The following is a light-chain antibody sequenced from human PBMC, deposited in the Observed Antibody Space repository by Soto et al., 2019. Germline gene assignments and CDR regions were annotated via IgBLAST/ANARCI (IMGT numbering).Light chain of an antibody. Sequence: DVVMTQSPLSLAVTLGQPASISCRSSQSLLYSDGNTHLNWFHQRPGQSPRRLIYKVSNRDSGVPDRCSGSGSGTDFTLKISRVEAEDVGVYYCMKGTHWPPYTFGQGTKLEIK. J-gene: IGKJ2*01. CDR2: KVS. CDR1: QSLLYSDGNTH. V-gene: IGKV2-30*01. CDR3: MKGTHWPPYT.